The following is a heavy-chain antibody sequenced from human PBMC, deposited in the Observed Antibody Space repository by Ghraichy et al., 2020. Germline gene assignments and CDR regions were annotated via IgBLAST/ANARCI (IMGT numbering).Heavy chain of an antibody. CDR2: VLWHSDAI. D-gene: IGHD7-27*01. CDR1: GITLSEGA. V-gene: IGHV3-9*01. J-gene: IGHJ4*02. CDR3: IKETSNGGADH. Sequence: GGSLRLSCSLSGITLSEGAMHWVRQSPEKGLEWVSGVLWHSDAIGYADSVKGRFTVSRDNAKNSMYLQMNSLRPDDTALYYCIKETSNGGADHWGQGAQVTVSS.